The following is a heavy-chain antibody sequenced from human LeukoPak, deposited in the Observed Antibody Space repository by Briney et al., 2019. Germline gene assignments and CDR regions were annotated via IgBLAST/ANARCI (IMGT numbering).Heavy chain of an antibody. J-gene: IGHJ4*02. CDR2: INPNSGGT. CDR3: AREVYYYGSGSYIWTQMYYFDY. Sequence: ASVKVSCKASGYTFTGCYMHWVRQAPGQGLEWMGWINPNSGGTNYAQKFQGRVTMTRDTSISTAYMELSRLRSDDTAVYYCAREVYYYGSGSYIWTQMYYFDYWGQGTLVTVSS. D-gene: IGHD3-10*01. V-gene: IGHV1-2*02. CDR1: GYTFTGCY.